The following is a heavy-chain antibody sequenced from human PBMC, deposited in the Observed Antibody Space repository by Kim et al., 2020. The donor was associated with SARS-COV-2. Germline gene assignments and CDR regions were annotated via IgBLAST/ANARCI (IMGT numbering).Heavy chain of an antibody. Sequence: GGSLRLSCAASGFTFRSYAMTWVHQAPGKGLEWVSTISGSGGTTYHADSVKGRFTISRDNSKNTLYLQMNSLRAEDTAVYYCSRDKYCSSASCYGMGWYFDLWGRGTLVAVSS. CDR3: SRDKYCSSASCYGMGWYFDL. D-gene: IGHD2-2*01. CDR2: ISGSGGTT. J-gene: IGHJ2*01. CDR1: GFTFRSYA. V-gene: IGHV3-23*01.